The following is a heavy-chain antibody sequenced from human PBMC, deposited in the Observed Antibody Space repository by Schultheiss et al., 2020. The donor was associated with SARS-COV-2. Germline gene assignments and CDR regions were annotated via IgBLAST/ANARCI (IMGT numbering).Heavy chain of an antibody. Sequence: SETLSLTCAVYGGSFSGYYWSWIRQPPGKGLEWIGRIYTSGSTYYNPSLKSRVTISVDTSKNQFSLKLSSVTAADTAVYYCARVPNYGDPRDWYFDLWGRGTLVTVSS. V-gene: IGHV4-34*01. D-gene: IGHD4-17*01. J-gene: IGHJ2*01. CDR1: GGSFSGYY. CDR2: IYTSGST. CDR3: ARVPNYGDPRDWYFDL.